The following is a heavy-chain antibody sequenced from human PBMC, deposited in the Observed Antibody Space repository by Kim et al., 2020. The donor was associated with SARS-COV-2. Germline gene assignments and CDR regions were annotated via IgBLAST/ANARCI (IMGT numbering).Heavy chain of an antibody. V-gene: IGHV3-23*03. J-gene: IGHJ4*02. CDR3: AKVDCAGDCYPHYFDF. CDR2: IYSGGSST. D-gene: IGHD2-21*02. Sequence: GGSLRLSCTASGFTFSSYAMSWVRQAPGKGLEWVSVIYSGGSSTYYADSVKGRFTISRDNSKNTLYLQMNSLRAEDTAVYYCAKVDCAGDCYPHYFDFWGQGTLVPVSS. CDR1: GFTFSSYA.